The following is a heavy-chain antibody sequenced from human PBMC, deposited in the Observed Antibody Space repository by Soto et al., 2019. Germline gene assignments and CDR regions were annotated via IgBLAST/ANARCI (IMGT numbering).Heavy chain of an antibody. CDR1: GGSFSGYY. J-gene: IGHJ6*02. Sequence: SATLALTGAVYGGSFSGYYWSWIRQPPGKGLEWIGEINHSVSTNYNPSLKSRVTISVDTSKNQFSLKLSSVTAADTAVYYCARLVGAYYDFWSGYYGYGMDVWGQGTTVTVSS. D-gene: IGHD3-3*01. CDR2: INHSVST. V-gene: IGHV4-34*01. CDR3: ARLVGAYYDFWSGYYGYGMDV.